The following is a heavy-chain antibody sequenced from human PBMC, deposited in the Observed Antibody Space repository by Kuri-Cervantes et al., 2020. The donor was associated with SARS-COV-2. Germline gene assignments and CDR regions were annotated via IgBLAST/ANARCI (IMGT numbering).Heavy chain of an antibody. CDR3: AREGYSSGQDFDS. CDR2: ISHSGSTI. V-gene: IGHV3-23*01. Sequence: LPLTCAASGLTFSDHATSWVRQAPGKGLEWVSTISHSGSTIHYADSVKGRFTISRDSSKNTLFLRMYSLRGDDTAIYYCAREGYSSGQDFDSWGQGALVTVSS. CDR1: GLTFSDHA. D-gene: IGHD6-19*01. J-gene: IGHJ4*02.